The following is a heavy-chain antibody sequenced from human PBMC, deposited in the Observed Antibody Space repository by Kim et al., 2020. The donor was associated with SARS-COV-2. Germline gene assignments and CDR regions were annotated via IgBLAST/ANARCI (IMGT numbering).Heavy chain of an antibody. CDR1: KFTFSYHA. CDR2: ISGRGDFT. D-gene: IGHD3-10*01. J-gene: IGHJ4*02. CDR3: AKGYYDSGNYYTLDF. Sequence: GGSLRLSCAASKFTFSYHAMNWVRQSSGKGLEWVSVISGRGDFTDYADSVKVRFTISRDNSRNTLYLQMNSLRAEDTAVYYCAKGYYDSGNYYTLDFRGQGTMVTVSS. V-gene: IGHV3-23*01.